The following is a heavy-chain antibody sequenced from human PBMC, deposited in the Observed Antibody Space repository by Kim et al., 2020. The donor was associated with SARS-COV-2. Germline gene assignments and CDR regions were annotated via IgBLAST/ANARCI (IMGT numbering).Heavy chain of an antibody. V-gene: IGHV3-48*02. CDR3: ARGTHDYGYYFDY. J-gene: IGHJ4*02. Sequence: YSAESVKGRFTNARDNAKNSLYLQMNSLRDEDTAVYYCARGTHDYGYYFDYWGQGTLVTVSS. D-gene: IGHD4-17*01.